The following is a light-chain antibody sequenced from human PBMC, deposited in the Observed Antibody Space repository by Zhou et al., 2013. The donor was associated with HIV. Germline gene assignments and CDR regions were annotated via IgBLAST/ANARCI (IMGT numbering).Light chain of an antibody. J-gene: IGKJ5*01. CDR2: DAS. Sequence: AIQLTQSPSSLSASVGDRVTITCRASQGISSDLAWYQQKPGKAPQLLIYDASTLQSGVPSRFSGSGSGTDFTLTISSLQPEDFATYYCQQSSGMPITFGQGTRVEIK. V-gene: IGKV1-13*02. CDR1: QGISSD. CDR3: QQSSGMPIT.